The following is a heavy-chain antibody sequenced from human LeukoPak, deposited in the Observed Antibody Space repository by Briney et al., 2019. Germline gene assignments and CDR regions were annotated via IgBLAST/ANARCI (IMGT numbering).Heavy chain of an antibody. CDR1: GFTFSSYA. V-gene: IGHV3-21*01. CDR2: ISSSSSYI. D-gene: IGHD2-15*01. J-gene: IGHJ4*02. CDR3: ARGYCSGGSCYHPDY. Sequence: GGSLRLSCAASGFTFSSYAMSWVRQAPGKGLEWVSSISSSSSYIYYADSVKGRFTISRDNAKNSLYLQMNSLRAEDTAVYYCARGYCSGGSCYHPDYWGQGTLVTVSS.